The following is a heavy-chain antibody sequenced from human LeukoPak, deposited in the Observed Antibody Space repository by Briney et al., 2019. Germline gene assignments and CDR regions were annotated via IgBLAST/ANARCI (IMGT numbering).Heavy chain of an antibody. V-gene: IGHV4-59*08. CDR1: GGSIRSSY. D-gene: IGHD6-19*01. J-gene: IGHJ4*02. Sequence: SETLSLTCAVSGGSIRSSYWSWIRQPLGKGLEWIGDIHYSGSTNYNPSLKSRVTMSVDTSKNYFSLRLSSVTAADTAVYYCARQRYSSAWYDYWGQGALVTVSS. CDR2: IHYSGST. CDR3: ARQRYSSAWYDY.